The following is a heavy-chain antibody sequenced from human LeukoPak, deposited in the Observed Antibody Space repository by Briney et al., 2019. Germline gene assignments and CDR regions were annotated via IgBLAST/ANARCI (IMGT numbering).Heavy chain of an antibody. CDR3: AKGPVYCGGDCYRYFDL. J-gene: IGHJ2*01. V-gene: IGHV3-15*01. D-gene: IGHD2-21*02. CDR1: GFTFSDAW. CDR2: IKSKTDGGTT. Sequence: GGSLRLSCAASGFTFSDAWMSWVRQAPGKGLEWVGRIKSKTDGGTTDYAAPVKGRFTISRDDSKNTLYLQMNSLRAEDTAVYYCAKGPVYCGGDCYRYFDLWGRGTLVTVSS.